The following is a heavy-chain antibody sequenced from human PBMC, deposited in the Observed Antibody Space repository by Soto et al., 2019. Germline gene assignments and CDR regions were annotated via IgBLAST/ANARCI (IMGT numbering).Heavy chain of an antibody. V-gene: IGHV1-46*03. D-gene: IGHD2-15*01. CDR2: INPSGGST. Sequence: QVQLVQSGAEVKKPGASVKVSCKASGYTFTSYYMHWVRQAPGQGLEWMGIINPSGGSTSYAQKFEGRVTIYSDTSMSTVYTELSSLRYEDTAVYDCAVIGGCSSCYPRGSTPWGEGTLVNVSS. CDR3: AVIGGCSSCYPRGSTP. CDR1: GYTFTSYY. J-gene: IGHJ5*02.